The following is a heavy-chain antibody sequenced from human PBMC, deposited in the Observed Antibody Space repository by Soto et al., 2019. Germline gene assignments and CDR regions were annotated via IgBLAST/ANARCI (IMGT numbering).Heavy chain of an antibody. CDR1: GDTFTFYS. D-gene: IGHD3-10*01. Sequence: QVQLVQSGAEVKRPGSSVKVSCKASGDTFTFYSINWVRQAPGLGLEWMGRINPILSMSNYAQRFQGRVTMTADKSTSTASMVLSSLRSEDTATYYCASSYGSGYRAFVYWGQGALVTVSS. V-gene: IGHV1-69*02. CDR3: ASSYGSGYRAFVY. J-gene: IGHJ4*02. CDR2: INPILSMS.